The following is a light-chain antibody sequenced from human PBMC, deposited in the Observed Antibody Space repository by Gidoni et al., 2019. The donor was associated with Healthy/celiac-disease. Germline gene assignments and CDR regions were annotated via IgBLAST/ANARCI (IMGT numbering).Light chain of an antibody. CDR2: EVS. CDR3: CSYAGSNTWV. J-gene: IGLJ3*02. CDR1: SSDIGSYNL. V-gene: IGLV2-23*02. Sequence: SALTQPASASGSPGQSITISCTGTSSDIGSYNLVSWAQQHPGKAPKLMIYEVSTRSSGVSNRFSGAKSCNTAFLTLSGLPAEDEANYYCCSYAGSNTWVFCGGTKLTVL.